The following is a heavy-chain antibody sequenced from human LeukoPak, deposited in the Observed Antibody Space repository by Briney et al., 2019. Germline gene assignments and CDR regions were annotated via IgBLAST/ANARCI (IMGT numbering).Heavy chain of an antibody. D-gene: IGHD5-18*01. Sequence: ASVKVSCKASGYTFTNYGISWVRQAPGQGLEWMGCIGAYNGNTNYAQKLQGRVTMTTDTSTSTAYMELRSLRSDDTAVYYCARDVDMDTAMVLNYYYGMDVWGQGTTVTVSS. CDR2: IGAYNGNT. CDR3: ARDVDMDTAMVLNYYYGMDV. V-gene: IGHV1-18*01. CDR1: GYTFTNYG. J-gene: IGHJ6*02.